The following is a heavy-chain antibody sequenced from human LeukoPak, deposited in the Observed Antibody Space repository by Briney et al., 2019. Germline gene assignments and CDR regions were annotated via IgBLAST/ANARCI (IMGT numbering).Heavy chain of an antibody. Sequence: ASVKVSCKASGYTFTSYDIHWVRQATGQGLEWLGWMNPNSGTTAYAQKFQGRVTITRNTSISTAYMELSSLRSEDTAVYYCARHGSEWWGAFDIWGQGTMVTVSS. CDR2: MNPNSGTT. CDR3: ARHGSEWWGAFDI. D-gene: IGHD3-10*01. J-gene: IGHJ3*02. CDR1: GYTFTSYD. V-gene: IGHV1-8*03.